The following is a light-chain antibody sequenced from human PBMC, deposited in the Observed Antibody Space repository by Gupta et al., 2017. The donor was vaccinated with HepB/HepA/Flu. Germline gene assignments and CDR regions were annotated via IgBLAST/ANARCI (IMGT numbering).Light chain of an antibody. V-gene: IGKV3-11*01. CDR1: QSVSSY. J-gene: IGKJ5*01. CDR3: QQRSSWPIT. CDR2: DAS. Sequence: IVLTQSPATLSLSPGERATLPCRASQSVSSYVAWYQQKPGQAPRLLIYDASNRATGIPARFSGSGSGTXFTLTIXSLEPEDFAVYYCQQRSSWPITFGXGTQLEIK.